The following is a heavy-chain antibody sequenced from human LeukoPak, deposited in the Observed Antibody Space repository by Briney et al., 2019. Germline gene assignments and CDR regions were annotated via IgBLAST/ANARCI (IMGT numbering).Heavy chain of an antibody. CDR2: ISSDGSRV. CDR3: AKDRCSNGIGCYYYYMDV. V-gene: IGHV3-74*01. J-gene: IGHJ6*03. Sequence: GGSLRLSCAASGFTFSDYWMHWVRQAPGKGLVWVSRISSDGSRVTYADSVKGRFSISRDSSKNILYLQMNSLKAEDTAVYYCAKDRCSNGIGCYYYYMDVWGKGTTVTISS. D-gene: IGHD2-8*01. CDR1: GFTFSDYW.